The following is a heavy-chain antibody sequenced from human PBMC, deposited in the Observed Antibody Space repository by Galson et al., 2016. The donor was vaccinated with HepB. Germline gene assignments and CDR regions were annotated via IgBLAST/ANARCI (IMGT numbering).Heavy chain of an antibody. J-gene: IGHJ2*01. CDR2: TYYRSKWYN. CDR3: ARRGSKEKGYFDL. Sequence: CAIPWDSVSSNSVTWYWIRQSPSRGLEWLGRTYYRSKWYNDYTVSVKSRMTINPDTSKNQFSLQLNSVTPEDTAVYYCARRGSKEKGYFDLWGRGTLVTVSS. D-gene: IGHD6-13*01. V-gene: IGHV6-1*01. CDR1: WDSVSSNSVT.